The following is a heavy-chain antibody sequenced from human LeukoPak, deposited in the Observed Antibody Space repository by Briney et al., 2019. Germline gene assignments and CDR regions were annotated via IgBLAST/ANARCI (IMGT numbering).Heavy chain of an antibody. CDR3: AKEIAADGGY. CDR1: GFTFDDYA. J-gene: IGHJ4*02. V-gene: IGHV3-9*01. Sequence: GGSLRLSYAASGFTFDDYAMHWVRQAPGKGLEWVSGISWNSGTKGYADSVKGRFTISRDNAKNSLYLQMNSLRAEDTALYYCAKEIAADGGYWGQGTLVTVSS. D-gene: IGHD6-13*01. CDR2: ISWNSGTK.